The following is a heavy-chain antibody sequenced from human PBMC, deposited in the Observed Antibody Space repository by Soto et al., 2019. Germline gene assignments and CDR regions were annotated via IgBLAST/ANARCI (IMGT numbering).Heavy chain of an antibody. D-gene: IGHD2-21*02. CDR3: ARDRTAKFAPYWHFDL. J-gene: IGHJ2*01. V-gene: IGHV4-59*01. Sequence: PSETLSLTCTVSGDSISSYYWSWIRHSPGKGLEWIGDMHYSGDTHYNPSLKSRVTMSIDTSNNQFSLRLTSVTAADGAVYYCARDRTAKFAPYWHFDLWGRGTLVTVSS. CDR2: MHYSGDT. CDR1: GDSISSYY.